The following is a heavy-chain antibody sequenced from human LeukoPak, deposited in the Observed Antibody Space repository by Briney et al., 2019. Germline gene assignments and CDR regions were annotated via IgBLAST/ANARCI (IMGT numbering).Heavy chain of an antibody. CDR1: GGSIGSGDYY. Sequence: SETLSLTCTVSGGSIGSGDYYWSWIRQPPGKGLEWIGYINYSGTTNYNPSLKSRVSISIDTSKNQFSLKLSSVTAADTAVYYCARGTMMVGPWGQGTQVTVSS. D-gene: IGHD3-22*01. V-gene: IGHV4-61*08. CDR3: ARGTMMVGP. J-gene: IGHJ5*02. CDR2: INYSGTT.